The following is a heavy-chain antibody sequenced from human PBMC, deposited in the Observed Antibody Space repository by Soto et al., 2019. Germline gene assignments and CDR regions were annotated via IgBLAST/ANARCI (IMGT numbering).Heavy chain of an antibody. J-gene: IGHJ4*02. CDR3: VREGDCSGGTCFSGLHY. CDR2: IKHDGSET. CDR1: GFTFSNFW. V-gene: IGHV3-7*01. Sequence: GGSLRLSCAASGFTFSNFWMTWVRQAPGKGLEWVANIKHDGSETYYVNSVKGRFTISRDNARSSLYLQMNSLRFEDTAVYYCVREGDCSGGTCFSGLHYWGQGTLVTVSS. D-gene: IGHD2-15*01.